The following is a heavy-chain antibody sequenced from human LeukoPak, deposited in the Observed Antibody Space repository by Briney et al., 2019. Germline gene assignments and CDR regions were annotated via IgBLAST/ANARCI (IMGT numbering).Heavy chain of an antibody. D-gene: IGHD1-1*01. Sequence: GXEWMGWISAYNGNTNYAQKLQGRVTMTTDTSTSTAYMELRSLRSDDTAVYYCAAGTDNWFDPWGQGTLVTVSS. CDR3: AAGTDNWFDP. CDR2: ISAYNGNT. J-gene: IGHJ5*02. V-gene: IGHV1-18*01.